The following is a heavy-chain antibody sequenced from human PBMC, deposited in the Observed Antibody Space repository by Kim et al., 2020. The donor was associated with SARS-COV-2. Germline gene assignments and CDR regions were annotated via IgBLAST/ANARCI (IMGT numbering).Heavy chain of an antibody. J-gene: IGHJ2*01. CDR3: ARARATQAGWYFDL. V-gene: IGHV3-21*01. Sequence: ANAGKGRFTIYRDNAKNSLYLQMNSLRAEDTAVYYCARARATQAGWYFDLWGRGTLVTVSS. D-gene: IGHD5-12*01.